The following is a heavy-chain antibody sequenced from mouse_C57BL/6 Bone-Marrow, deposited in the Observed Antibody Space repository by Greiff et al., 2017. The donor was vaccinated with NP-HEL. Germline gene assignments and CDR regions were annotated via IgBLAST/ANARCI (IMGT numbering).Heavy chain of an antibody. V-gene: IGHV1-53*01. CDR3: ASGYSNHEACAMDY. D-gene: IGHD2-5*01. CDR2: INPSNGGT. J-gene: IGHJ4*01. Sequence: QVHVKQPGTELVKPGASVKLSCKASGYTFTSYWMHWVKQRPGQGLEWIGNINPSNGGTNYNEKFKSKATLTVDKSSSTAYMQLSSLTSEDSAVYYCASGYSNHEACAMDYWGQGTSVTVSS. CDR1: GYTFTSYW.